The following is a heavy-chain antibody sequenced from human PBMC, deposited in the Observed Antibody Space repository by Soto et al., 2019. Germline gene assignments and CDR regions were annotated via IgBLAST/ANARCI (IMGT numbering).Heavy chain of an antibody. J-gene: IGHJ4*02. D-gene: IGHD4-17*01. Sequence: PETLSLTCAVYGGSFSGYYWSWIRQPPGKGLEWIGEINHSGSTNYNPSLKSRVTISVDTSKNQFSLKLSSVTAADTAVYYCAKRSGDYVRDYWGQGTLVTVS. CDR3: AKRSGDYVRDY. V-gene: IGHV4-34*01. CDR1: GGSFSGYY. CDR2: INHSGST.